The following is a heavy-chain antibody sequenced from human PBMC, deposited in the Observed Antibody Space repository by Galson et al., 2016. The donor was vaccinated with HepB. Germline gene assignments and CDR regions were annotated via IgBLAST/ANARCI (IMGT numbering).Heavy chain of an antibody. Sequence: SETLSLTCAVSGGSLNGYYWSWLRQPPGKGLEWIGQINPHEDTSYNPSLKSRVPIPIATSNSQFSLNLSSVTAADTAVYYCARDTPDRRFNSGWWAWAIFDSWGQGLLVSVSS. J-gene: IGHJ5*01. V-gene: IGHV4-34*01. CDR3: ARDTPDRRFNSGWWAWAIFDS. CDR2: INPHEDT. CDR1: GGSLNGYY. D-gene: IGHD6-19*01.